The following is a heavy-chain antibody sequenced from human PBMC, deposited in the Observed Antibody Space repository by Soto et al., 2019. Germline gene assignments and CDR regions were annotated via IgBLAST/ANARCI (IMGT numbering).Heavy chain of an antibody. CDR1: GYSFSNYW. CDR3: ASSVVVPSTMNYFDY. CDR2: IFPADSDT. Sequence: RGESLKISCKGSGYSFSNYWIAWVRQMPGKGLGWMGIIFPADSDTKYSPSFQGQVTISADKSISTAYLQWSSLKASDTAMYYCASSVVVPSTMNYFDYWGQGALVTSPQ. D-gene: IGHD2-15*01. V-gene: IGHV5-51*01. J-gene: IGHJ4*02.